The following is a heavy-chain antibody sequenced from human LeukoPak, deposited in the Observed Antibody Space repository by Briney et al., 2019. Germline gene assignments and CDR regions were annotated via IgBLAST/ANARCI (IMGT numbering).Heavy chain of an antibody. CDR2: ISSSSSYI. D-gene: IGHD6-13*01. J-gene: IGHJ4*02. CDR3: AKDMESSSWYSVDY. CDR1: GFTFSSYS. Sequence: GGSLRLSCAASGFTFSSYSVNWVRQAPGKGLEWVSSISSSSSYIYYADSVKGRFTISRDNAKNSLYLQMNSLRAEDTALYYCAKDMESSSWYSVDYWGQGTLVTVSS. V-gene: IGHV3-21*04.